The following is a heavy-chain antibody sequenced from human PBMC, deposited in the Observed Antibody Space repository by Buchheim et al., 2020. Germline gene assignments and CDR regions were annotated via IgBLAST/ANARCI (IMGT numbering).Heavy chain of an antibody. Sequence: QVQLVESGGGVVQPGTSLRLSCAASGFTFSSYGMHWVRQAPGKGLEWVGMIYHDGSTQYYSDSVKGRFTISRDNSKNTLYLQMDSLRAEDTAVYKCARVDDEGYFDYWGQGTL. CDR3: ARVDDEGYFDY. CDR1: GFTFSSYG. D-gene: IGHD3-16*01. V-gene: IGHV3-33*01. CDR2: IYHDGSTQ. J-gene: IGHJ4*02.